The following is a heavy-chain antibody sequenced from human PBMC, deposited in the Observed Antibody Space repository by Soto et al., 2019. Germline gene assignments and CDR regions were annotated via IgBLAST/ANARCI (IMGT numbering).Heavy chain of an antibody. CDR1: GGSFSGYY. J-gene: IGHJ4*02. D-gene: IGHD5-18*01. Sequence: QVQLQQWGAGLLKPSETLSLTCAVYGGSFSGYYWSWIRQPPGKGLERIGEINHSGSTNYNPSLKSRVTISVDTSKNQFSLKLSSVTAADTAVYYCARWGIQLWLFNYWGQGTLVTVSS. CDR2: INHSGST. V-gene: IGHV4-34*01. CDR3: ARWGIQLWLFNY.